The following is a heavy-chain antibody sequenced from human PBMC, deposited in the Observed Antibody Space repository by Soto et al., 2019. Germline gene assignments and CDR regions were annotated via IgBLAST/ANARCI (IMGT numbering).Heavy chain of an antibody. J-gene: IGHJ6*02. D-gene: IGHD1-20*01. CDR1: GGSISSYY. Sequence: SETLSLTCTVSGGSISSYYWSWIRQPPGKGLEWIGYIYYSGSTYYNPSLKSRVTISVDTSKNQFSLKLSSVTAADTAVYYCARVGFNWNDDYYGMDVWGQGTTVTVSS. CDR2: IYYSGST. V-gene: IGHV4-59*04. CDR3: ARVGFNWNDDYYGMDV.